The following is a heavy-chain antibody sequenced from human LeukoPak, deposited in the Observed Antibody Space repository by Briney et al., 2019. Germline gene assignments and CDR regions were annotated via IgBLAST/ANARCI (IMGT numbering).Heavy chain of an antibody. V-gene: IGHV4-59*01. D-gene: IGHD2-15*01. Sequence: PSETLSLTCSVSGASISGYYWSWIQQPPGKGLEWIAYIYDSGTTDYNPSLKSRVAISIDTSKNHFSLKLNSVTAADTAVYYCARTKRVDYFDFWGQGTLVTVSS. CDR2: IYDSGTT. J-gene: IGHJ4*02. CDR3: ARTKRVDYFDF. CDR1: GASISGYY.